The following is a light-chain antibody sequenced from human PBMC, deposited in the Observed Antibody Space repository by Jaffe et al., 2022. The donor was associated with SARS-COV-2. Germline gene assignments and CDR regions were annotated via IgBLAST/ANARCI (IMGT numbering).Light chain of an antibody. CDR1: SSNIGSNT. CDR2: GNN. Sequence: QSVLTQPPSASGTPGQRVTISCSGSSSNIGSNTVNWYQQVPGTAPKVLISGNNRRPSGVPDRFSGSKSGTSASLAISGLQSEDEGDYYCAAWDASRNGRYVFGTGTKVAVL. CDR3: AAWDASRNGRYV. V-gene: IGLV1-44*01. J-gene: IGLJ1*01.